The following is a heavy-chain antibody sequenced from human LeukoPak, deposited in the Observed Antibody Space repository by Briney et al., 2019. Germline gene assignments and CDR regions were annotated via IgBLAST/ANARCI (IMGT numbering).Heavy chain of an antibody. CDR1: GGSFSGYY. CDR3: ARATYSSSWFY. J-gene: IGHJ4*02. V-gene: IGHV4-34*01. CDR2: INHSGST. Sequence: SETLSLTCAVYGGSFSGYYWSWIRQPPGEGLEWIGEINHSGSTNYNPSLKSRVTISVDTSKNQFSLKLSSVTAADTAVYYCARATYSSSWFYWGQGTLVTVSS. D-gene: IGHD6-13*01.